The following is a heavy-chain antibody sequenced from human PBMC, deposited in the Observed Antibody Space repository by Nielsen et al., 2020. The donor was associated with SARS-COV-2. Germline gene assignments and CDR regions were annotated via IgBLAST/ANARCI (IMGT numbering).Heavy chain of an antibody. CDR2: IYSGGSST. V-gene: IGHV3-23*03. CDR3: AKDKDRVYGMDV. D-gene: IGHD1-14*01. Sequence: GGSLRLSCAPSGFTFSSYAMSWVRQAPGKGLEWVSVIYSGGSSTYYADSVKGRFTISRDNSKNTLYLQMNSLRAEDTAVYYCAKDKDRVYGMDVWGQGTTVTVSS. CDR1: GFTFSSYA. J-gene: IGHJ6*02.